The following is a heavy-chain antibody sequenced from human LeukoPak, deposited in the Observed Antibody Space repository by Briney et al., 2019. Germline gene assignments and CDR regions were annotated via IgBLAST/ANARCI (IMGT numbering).Heavy chain of an antibody. V-gene: IGHV3-21*01. D-gene: IGHD3-10*01. J-gene: IGHJ4*02. CDR2: ISSSSSYI. Sequence: GGSLRLSCAASGFTFSSYSMNRVRQAPGKGLEWVSSISSSSSYIYYADSVKGRFTISRDNAKNSLYPQMNSLRAEDTAVYYCARASFLSGSYGYWGQGTLVTVSS. CDR1: GFTFSSYS. CDR3: ARASFLSGSYGY.